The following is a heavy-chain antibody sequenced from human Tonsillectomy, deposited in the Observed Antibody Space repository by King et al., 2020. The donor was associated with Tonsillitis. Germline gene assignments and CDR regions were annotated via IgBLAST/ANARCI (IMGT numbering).Heavy chain of an antibody. D-gene: IGHD3-3*01. CDR2: INSDGSST. V-gene: IGHV3-74*01. CDR1: GFTFSSYW. CDR3: ARELRFLEWLFGVTGAFDI. Sequence: VQLVESGEGLVQPGGSLRLSCAASGFTFSSYWMHWVRQAPGKGLVWVSRINSDGSSTSYADSVKGRFTISRDNAKNTLYLQMNSLRAEDTAVYYCARELRFLEWLFGVTGAFDIWGQGTMVTVSS. J-gene: IGHJ3*02.